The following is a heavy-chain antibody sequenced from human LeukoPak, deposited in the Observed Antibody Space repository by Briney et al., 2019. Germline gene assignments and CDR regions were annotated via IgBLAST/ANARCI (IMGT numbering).Heavy chain of an antibody. CDR1: GDSISSGSYY. J-gene: IGHJ5*02. D-gene: IGHD5-18*01. Sequence: SQTLSLTCTVSGDSISSGSYYWSWIRQPAGKGLEWIGRIYTSGSTNYNPSLKSRVTISVDTSKNQFSLKLSSVTAADTAVYYCARGRDTAMVRYNWFDPWGQGTLVTVSS. CDR3: ARGRDTAMVRYNWFDP. V-gene: IGHV4-61*02. CDR2: IYTSGST.